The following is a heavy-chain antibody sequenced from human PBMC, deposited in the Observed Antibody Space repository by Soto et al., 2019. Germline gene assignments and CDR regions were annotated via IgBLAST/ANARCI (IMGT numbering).Heavy chain of an antibody. CDR2: IIPLFDTS. J-gene: IGHJ4*02. CDR3: ARLDSTMITFDY. Sequence: QVQLVQSGAEVKKPGSSVKISCKTSGDSFKNYAIGWVRQVPGQGLEWTGSIIPLFDTSNYARMFEGRVTITADKSTTTVYMELGSLRSEDTAVYYCARLDSTMITFDYWGQGTLVTVSS. CDR1: GDSFKNYA. D-gene: IGHD5-18*01. V-gene: IGHV1-69*06.